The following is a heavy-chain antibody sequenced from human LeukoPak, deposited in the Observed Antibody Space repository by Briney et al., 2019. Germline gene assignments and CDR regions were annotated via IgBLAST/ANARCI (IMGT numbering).Heavy chain of an antibody. J-gene: IGHJ4*02. Sequence: TGGSLRLSCAASGFTFSNAWMSWVRQAPGKGLEWVGRIKTKTTGGTTDYAAPVKGRFTISRDDSKNTLYLQMNSLKTEDTAVYYCTTEPRIEKWGQGTLVTVSS. CDR1: GFTFSNAW. D-gene: IGHD1-26*01. CDR3: TTEPRIEK. V-gene: IGHV3-15*01. CDR2: IKTKTTGGTT.